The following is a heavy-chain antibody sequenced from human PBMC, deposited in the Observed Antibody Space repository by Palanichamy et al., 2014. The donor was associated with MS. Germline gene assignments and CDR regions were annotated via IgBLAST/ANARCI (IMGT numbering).Heavy chain of an antibody. Sequence: AASGFTFSSYAMNWVRQAPGKGLEWVSAIRGSGGSTSYADSVKGRFTISRDNSKNTLYLQMNSLRAEDTAIYYCAKVGGSFWTGHRGWFDPWGQGTLVTVSS. CDR1: GFTFSSYA. CDR2: IRGSGGST. V-gene: IGHV3-23*01. CDR3: AKVGGSFWTGHRGWFDP. D-gene: IGHD3/OR15-3a*01. J-gene: IGHJ5*02.